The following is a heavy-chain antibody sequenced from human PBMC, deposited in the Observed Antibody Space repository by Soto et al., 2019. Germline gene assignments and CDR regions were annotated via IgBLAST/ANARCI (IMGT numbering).Heavy chain of an antibody. CDR3: AKDLGYGSGRRFYYGLDV. D-gene: IGHD3-10*01. CDR2: ITGGGDST. V-gene: IGHV3-23*01. Sequence: GSLRLSCAASGFTFSSYAMSWVRQAPGKGLEWVAVITGGGDSTYYADSVKGRFTISRDNSKNTLYLQMNSLRAEDTAVYYCAKDLGYGSGRRFYYGLDVWGQGTTVTVSS. CDR1: GFTFSSYA. J-gene: IGHJ6*02.